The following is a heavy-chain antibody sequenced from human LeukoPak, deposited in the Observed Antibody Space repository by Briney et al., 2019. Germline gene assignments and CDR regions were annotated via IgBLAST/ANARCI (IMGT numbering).Heavy chain of an antibody. CDR3: ARGLDTYYFDY. J-gene: IGHJ4*02. CDR2: IYYSGSS. Sequence: SETLSLTCTVSGGYISTYYWSWIRQPPGKGLEWIGYIYYSGSSNYNPSLKSRVTISVDTPKNQFSLKLSSVTAADTAVYYCARGLDTYYFDYWGQGTLVTVSS. D-gene: IGHD3/OR15-3a*01. CDR1: GGYISTYY. V-gene: IGHV4-59*01.